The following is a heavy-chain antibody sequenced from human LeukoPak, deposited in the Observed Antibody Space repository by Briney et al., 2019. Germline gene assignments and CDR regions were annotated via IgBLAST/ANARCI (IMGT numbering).Heavy chain of an antibody. J-gene: IGHJ4*02. CDR1: GGSISSSSYY. D-gene: IGHD4-11*01. V-gene: IGHV4-39*01. CDR3: ASIPQLQYYFDY. Sequence: PSETLSLTCTVSGGSISSSSYYWGWIRQPPGKGLEWIGSIYYSGSTYYNPSLKSRVTISVDTSKNQFSLKLSSVTAADTAVYYCASIPQLQYYFDYWGQGTLVTVSS. CDR2: IYYSGST.